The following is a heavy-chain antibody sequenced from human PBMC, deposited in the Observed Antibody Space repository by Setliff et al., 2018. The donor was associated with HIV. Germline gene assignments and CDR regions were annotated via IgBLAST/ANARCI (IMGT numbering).Heavy chain of an antibody. CDR2: INPSGGST. CDR1: GYTFTSYY. J-gene: IGHJ4*02. D-gene: IGHD3-3*01. CDR3: AADNYNCNSFDS. Sequence: ASVKVSCKASGYTFTSYYMHWVRQAPGQGLEWMGIINPSGGSTTYAQKFQGRVTMTRDTSTSTVYMELSSLRSEDTAVYYCAADNYNCNSFDSWGQGSLVTVSS. V-gene: IGHV1-46*01.